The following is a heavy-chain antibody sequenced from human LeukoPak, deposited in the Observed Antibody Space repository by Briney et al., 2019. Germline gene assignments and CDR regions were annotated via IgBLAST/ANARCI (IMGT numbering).Heavy chain of an antibody. CDR2: IIPIFGTA. Sequence: SVKVSFKASGGTFSSYAISWVRQAPGQGLEWMGGIIPIFGTANYAQKFQGRVTITTDESTSTAYMELSSLRSEDTAVYYCARPIPAASSTYDAFDIWGQGTMVTVSS. CDR3: ARPIPAASSTYDAFDI. J-gene: IGHJ3*02. V-gene: IGHV1-69*05. CDR1: GGTFSSYA. D-gene: IGHD2-2*01.